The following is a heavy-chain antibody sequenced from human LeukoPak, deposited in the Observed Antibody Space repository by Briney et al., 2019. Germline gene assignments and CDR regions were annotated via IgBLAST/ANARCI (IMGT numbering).Heavy chain of an antibody. CDR2: ISSSGSTI. CDR1: GFTFSDYY. V-gene: IGHV3-11*04. J-gene: IGHJ5*02. CDR3: ARDRYNWNDDINWFDP. Sequence: PGGSLRLSCAASGFTFSDYYMSWIRQAPGKGLERVSYISSSGSTIYYAASVKGRFTISRDNAKNSLYRQMNSLRAEDTAVYYCARDRYNWNDDINWFDPWGQGTLVTVSS. D-gene: IGHD1-1*01.